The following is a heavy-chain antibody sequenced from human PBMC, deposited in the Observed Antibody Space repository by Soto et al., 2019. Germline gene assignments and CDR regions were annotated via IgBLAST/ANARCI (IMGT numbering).Heavy chain of an antibody. CDR2: INAGNGNT. V-gene: IGHV1-3*01. CDR1: GYTFTSYA. J-gene: IGHJ4*02. Sequence: ASVKVSGKASGYTFTSYAMHWVRQAPGQRLEWMGGINAGNGNTKYSQKFQGRVTITRDTSASTAYMELSSLRSEDTAVYYCARDYYGSGSDFDYWGQGTLVTVS. D-gene: IGHD3-10*01. CDR3: ARDYYGSGSDFDY.